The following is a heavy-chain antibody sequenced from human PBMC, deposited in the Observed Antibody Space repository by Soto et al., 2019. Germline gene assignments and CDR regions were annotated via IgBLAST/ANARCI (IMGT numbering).Heavy chain of an antibody. V-gene: IGHV3-33*01. Sequence: GGSLRLSCAASGFTFSSYGMHWVRQAPGKGLEWVAVIWYDGSNKYYADSVKGRFTISRDNSKNTLYLQMNSLRAEDTAVYYCARVFSAYSGYHPYGMDVWGQGTTVNVSS. D-gene: IGHD5-12*01. CDR1: GFTFSSYG. J-gene: IGHJ6*02. CDR3: ARVFSAYSGYHPYGMDV. CDR2: IWYDGSNK.